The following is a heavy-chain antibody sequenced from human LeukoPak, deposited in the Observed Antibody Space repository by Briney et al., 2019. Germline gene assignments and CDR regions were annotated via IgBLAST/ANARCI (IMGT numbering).Heavy chain of an antibody. J-gene: IGHJ4*02. CDR3: GRVQTSVVAPAV. D-gene: IGHD4-23*01. CDR1: GYSISSGYY. Sequence: SETLSLTCTVSGYSISSGYYWGWIRPPSGKGLEWIGSIYHSGNTYYKPSLKSRITISIDTSKNQFSLRLTSVTAADTAVYYYGRVQTSVVAPAVWGLGTLVTVSS. V-gene: IGHV4-38-2*02. CDR2: IYHSGNT.